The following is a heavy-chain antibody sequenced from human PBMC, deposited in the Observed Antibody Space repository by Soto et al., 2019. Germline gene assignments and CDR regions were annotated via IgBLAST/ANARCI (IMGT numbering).Heavy chain of an antibody. Sequence: ASVKVSCKASGYIFTGYYMHWVRQAPGQGLEWMGWINPNSGGTNYAQRFQGRVTMTRDTSISTAYMELSRLRSDDTAVYYCARPLYSSSGYWGQGTLVTVSS. D-gene: IGHD6-19*01. CDR3: ARPLYSSSGY. CDR2: INPNSGGT. V-gene: IGHV1-2*02. J-gene: IGHJ4*02. CDR1: GYIFTGYY.